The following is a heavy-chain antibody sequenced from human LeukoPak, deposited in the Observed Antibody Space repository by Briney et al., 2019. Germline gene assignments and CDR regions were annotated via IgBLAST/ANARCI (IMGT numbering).Heavy chain of an antibody. Sequence: GSSVKVSCKASGGTFSSYAISWVRQAPGQGLEWMGRIIPILGIANYARKFQGRVTITADKSTSTAYMELSSLRSEDTAVYYCARDDLAAALFDYWGQGTLVTVSS. J-gene: IGHJ4*02. CDR3: ARDDLAAALFDY. CDR1: GGTFSSYA. CDR2: IIPILGIA. V-gene: IGHV1-69*04. D-gene: IGHD6-13*01.